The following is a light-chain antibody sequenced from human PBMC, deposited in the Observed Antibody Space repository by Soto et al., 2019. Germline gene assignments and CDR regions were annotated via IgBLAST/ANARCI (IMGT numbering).Light chain of an antibody. V-gene: IGKV1-9*01. CDR1: QDISSS. Sequence: IQLNQSQSPLSASVGDRVTVTCRASQDISSSLAWYQQKPGNAPKLLIYAASTLQRGVTSRFSGGGSGAHFTLTISSLQPEDSAPYFCQLRGTFAQGTKV. J-gene: IGKJ2*01. CDR2: AAS. CDR3: QLRGT.